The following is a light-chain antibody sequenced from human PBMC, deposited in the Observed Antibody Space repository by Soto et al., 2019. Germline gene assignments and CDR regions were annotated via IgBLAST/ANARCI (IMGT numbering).Light chain of an antibody. V-gene: IGLV1-47*02. CDR2: TND. Sequence: QSVLTQPPSASGTPGQRVTISCSGSSSNIPRHFVYWYQHLPGAAPKLLIYTNDQRLSGVPDRFSASKSDTSAYLAISGLRSEDEADYFCSSWDDSLGGPVFGGGTQLTVL. CDR1: SSNIPRHF. CDR3: SSWDDSLGGPV. J-gene: IGLJ7*01.